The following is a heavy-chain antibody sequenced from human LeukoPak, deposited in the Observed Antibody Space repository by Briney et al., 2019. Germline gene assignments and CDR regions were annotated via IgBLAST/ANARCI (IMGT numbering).Heavy chain of an antibody. CDR1: GGSISSYY. J-gene: IGHJ4*02. V-gene: IGHV4-59*01. Sequence: SETLSLTCTVSGGSISSYYWSWIRQPPGKGLEWIGYIYYSGSTNYNPSLKSRVTISVDTSKNQFSLELSSVTAADTAVYYCASHGSGYYFGYWGQGTLVTVSS. CDR3: ASHGSGYYFGY. CDR2: IYYSGST. D-gene: IGHD3-22*01.